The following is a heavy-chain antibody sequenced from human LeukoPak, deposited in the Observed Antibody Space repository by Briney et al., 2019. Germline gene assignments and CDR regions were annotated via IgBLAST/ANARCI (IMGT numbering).Heavy chain of an antibody. J-gene: IGHJ4*02. V-gene: IGHV3-30*18. D-gene: IGHD3-22*01. CDR2: ISYDGSNK. Sequence: GGSLRLSCAASGFTFSSYGMHWVRQAPGKGLEWVAVISYDGSNKYYADSEKGRFTISRDNSKNTLYLQMNSLRAEDTAVYYCAKKRGYSPTSDYWGQGTLVTVS. CDR1: GFTFSSYG. CDR3: AKKRGYSPTSDY.